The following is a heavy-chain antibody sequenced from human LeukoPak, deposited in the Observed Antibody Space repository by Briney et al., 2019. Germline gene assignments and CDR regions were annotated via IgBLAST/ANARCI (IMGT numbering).Heavy chain of an antibody. CDR1: GGSISSGDYY. CDR2: IYYSGST. D-gene: IGHD1-26*01. V-gene: IGHV4-30-4*08. Sequence: SETLSLTCTVSGGSISSGDYYWSWIRQHPGKGLEWIGYIYYSGSTYYNPSLKSRVTISVDTSKNQFSLKLSSVTAADTAVYYCARDRQSGIVGATLDYWGQGTLVTVSS. J-gene: IGHJ4*02. CDR3: ARDRQSGIVGATLDY.